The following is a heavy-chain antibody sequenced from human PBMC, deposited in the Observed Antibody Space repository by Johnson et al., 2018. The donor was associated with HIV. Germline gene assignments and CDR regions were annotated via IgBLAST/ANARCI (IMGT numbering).Heavy chain of an antibody. CDR1: GFTFSNFP. D-gene: IGHD6-19*01. CDR3: ARARAKVVAGLDAFDI. V-gene: IGHV3-64*01. Sequence: VQLVESGGGLVQPGGSLRLSCAASGFTFSNFPMHWVRLAPGKGLEYVSSISNTGDSPYYANSVKGRFTISRDNSKNTLYLQMGSLRVEDMATYYCARARAKVVAGLDAFDIWGQGTMVTVSS. CDR2: ISNTGDSP. J-gene: IGHJ3*02.